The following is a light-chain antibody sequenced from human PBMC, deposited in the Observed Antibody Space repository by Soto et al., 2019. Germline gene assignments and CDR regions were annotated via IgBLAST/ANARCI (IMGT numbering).Light chain of an antibody. Sequence: QSVLTQPASVSGSHGQSITISCTGISSDIGGYNYVSWYQHHPGKAPKLMIYDVSNRPSGVSNRFSGSKSGNTASLTISGLQAEDEADYYCSSYASSITLVLFGGGTKVTVL. V-gene: IGLV2-14*03. CDR2: DVS. CDR3: SSYASSITLVL. CDR1: SSDIGGYNY. J-gene: IGLJ2*01.